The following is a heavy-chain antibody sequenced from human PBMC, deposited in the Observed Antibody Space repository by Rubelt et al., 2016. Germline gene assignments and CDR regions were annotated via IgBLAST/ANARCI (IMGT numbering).Heavy chain of an antibody. D-gene: IGHD3-10*01. J-gene: IGHJ4*02. Sequence: GSLRLSCAASGFSFSMYWMHWVRQVPGKGLVWVSRIHSDVSSTTYADSVKGRFTISRDNAKNTLYLQMNSLRAEDTAVYYCARDHVSSALDYWGQGTLVTVSS. V-gene: IGHV3-74*01. CDR1: GFSFSMYW. CDR3: ARDHVSSALDY. CDR2: IHSDVSST.